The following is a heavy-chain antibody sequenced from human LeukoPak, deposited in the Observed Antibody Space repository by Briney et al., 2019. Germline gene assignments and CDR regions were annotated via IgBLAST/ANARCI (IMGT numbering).Heavy chain of an antibody. CDR3: ARDRGSRLWFGELPAGY. CDR2: ISAYNGNT. J-gene: IGHJ4*02. CDR1: GYTFTSYG. D-gene: IGHD3-10*01. V-gene: IGHV1-18*01. Sequence: ASVKVSCQASGYTFTSYGISWVRQPPGQGLEWMRWISAYNGNTNYAQKLQGRVTMTTDTSTSTAYMELRSLRSDDTAVYYCARDRGSRLWFGELPAGYWGQGTLVTVSS.